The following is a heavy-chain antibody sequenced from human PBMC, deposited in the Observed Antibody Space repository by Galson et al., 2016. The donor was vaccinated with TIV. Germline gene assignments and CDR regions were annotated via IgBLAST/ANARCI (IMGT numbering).Heavy chain of an antibody. CDR2: ISYDGSDK. Sequence: SLRLSCAASGFTFSSYGLHWVRQAPGKGLEWVAFISYDGSDKNSADSVKGRFTIFRDKSKNTLYLQMSSLRPEDTAVYYCARVYSSYYFDYWGQGTLVTVSS. CDR3: ARVYSSYYFDY. D-gene: IGHD4-11*01. V-gene: IGHV3-30*03. CDR1: GFTFSSYG. J-gene: IGHJ4*02.